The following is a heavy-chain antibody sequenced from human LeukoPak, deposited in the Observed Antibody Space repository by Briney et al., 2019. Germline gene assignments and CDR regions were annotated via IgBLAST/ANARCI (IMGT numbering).Heavy chain of an antibody. J-gene: IGHJ6*02. CDR1: GFTFGDHA. Sequence: GGSLRLSRSTSGFTFGDHAMSWVRQAPGKGLEWVGFIRSRAYRGTTEYAASVRDRFTISRDDSKSIAYLQMNSLKIGDTAVYFCGRGPIELWLHNGIDVWGQGTTVTVSS. D-gene: IGHD5-18*01. CDR2: IRSRAYRGTT. V-gene: IGHV3-49*04. CDR3: GRGPIELWLHNGIDV.